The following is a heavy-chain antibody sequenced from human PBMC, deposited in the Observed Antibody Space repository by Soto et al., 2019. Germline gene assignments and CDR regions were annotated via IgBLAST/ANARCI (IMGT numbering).Heavy chain of an antibody. J-gene: IGHJ1*01. CDR3: ARDYYDSSGYYYRDFQH. D-gene: IGHD3-22*01. V-gene: IGHV3-33*01. CDR1: GFTFSSYG. Sequence: QVQLVESGGGVVQPGRSLRLSCAASGFTFSSYGMHWVHQAPGKGLEWVAVIWYDGSNKYYADSVKGRFTISRDNSKNTLYLQMNSLRAEDTAVYYCARDYYDSSGYYYRDFQHWGQGTLVTVSS. CDR2: IWYDGSNK.